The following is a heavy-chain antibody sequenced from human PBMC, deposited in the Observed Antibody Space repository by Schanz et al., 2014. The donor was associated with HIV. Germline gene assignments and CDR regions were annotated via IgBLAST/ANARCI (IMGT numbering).Heavy chain of an antibody. CDR1: GFTFSDYS. CDR2: ISSSSTYI. Sequence: EVQLLESGGGLVKPGGSLRLSCAASGFTFSDYSMHWVRQAPGKGLEWVSSISSSSTYIYYADSVKGRFTISRDNSKNTMYLKMNSLRVDDTAVYYCAKDRNYYDNRYLGKGNYYYYYGMDVWGQGTTVTVSS. V-gene: IGHV3-21*01. J-gene: IGHJ6*02. CDR3: AKDRNYYDNRYLGKGNYYYYYGMDV. D-gene: IGHD3-22*01.